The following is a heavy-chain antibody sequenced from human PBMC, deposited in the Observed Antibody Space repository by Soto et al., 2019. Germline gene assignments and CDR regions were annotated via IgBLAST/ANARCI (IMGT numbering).Heavy chain of an antibody. CDR1: GFTFSDYY. CDR3: AREYYYYDSSGYRGEGYYYYYGMDV. CDR2: ISSSSSYT. D-gene: IGHD3-22*01. Sequence: PGGSLRLSCAASGFTFSDYYMSWIRQAPGKGLEWVSYISSSSSYTNYADSVKGRFTISRDNAKNSLYLQMNSLRAEDTAVYYCAREYYYYDSSGYRGEGYYYYYGMDVWGQGTTVTVSS. V-gene: IGHV3-11*06. J-gene: IGHJ6*02.